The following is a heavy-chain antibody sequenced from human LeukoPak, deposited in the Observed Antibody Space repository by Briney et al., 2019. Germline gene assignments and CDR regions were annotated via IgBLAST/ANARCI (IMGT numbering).Heavy chain of an antibody. CDR1: GFTFSSYA. D-gene: IGHD1-26*01. CDR3: AKFGADSYYYYYYMDV. Sequence: PGGSLRLSCAASGFTFSSYAMSWVRQAPGKGLEWVSAISGSGGSTYYADSVKGRFTISRDNSKNTLYLQMNSLRAEDTAVYYCAKFGADSYYYYYYMDVWGKGTTVTVSS. J-gene: IGHJ6*03. CDR2: ISGSGGST. V-gene: IGHV3-23*01.